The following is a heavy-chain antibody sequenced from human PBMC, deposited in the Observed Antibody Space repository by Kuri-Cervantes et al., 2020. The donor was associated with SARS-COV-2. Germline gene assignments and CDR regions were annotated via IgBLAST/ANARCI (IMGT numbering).Heavy chain of an antibody. J-gene: IGHJ4*02. CDR2: ISDSGST. V-gene: IGHV4-34*01. CDR1: GGSLSGYY. Sequence: GSLRLSCAVYGGSLSGYYWTWIRQPPGKGLEWIGEISDSGSTNYNPSLKSRVTISVDTSKNQFSLKLSSVTAADTAVYYCASMAGWGQGTLVTVSS. D-gene: IGHD6-19*01. CDR3: ASMAG.